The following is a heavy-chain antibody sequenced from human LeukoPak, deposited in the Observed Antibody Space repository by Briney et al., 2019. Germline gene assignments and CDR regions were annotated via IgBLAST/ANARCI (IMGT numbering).Heavy chain of an antibody. CDR2: MIPFFGTA. J-gene: IGHJ3*02. CDR3: ARPGGCSSTSCHQADDAFDI. D-gene: IGHD2-2*01. CDR1: GGTFSSYA. V-gene: IGHV1-69*01. Sequence: ASVKVSCKASGGTFSSYAISWVRQAPGQGLEWMGGMIPFFGTANYAQKFQGRVTIPADESTSTAYMELSSLRSEDTAVYDCARPGGCSSTSCHQADDAFDIWGQGTMVTVSS.